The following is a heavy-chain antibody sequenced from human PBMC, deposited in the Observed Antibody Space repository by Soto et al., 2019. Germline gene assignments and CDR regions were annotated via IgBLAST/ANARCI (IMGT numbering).Heavy chain of an antibody. Sequence: ASVKVSCKASGYTFTSYGISWVRQAPGQGLEWMGWISAYNGNTNYAQKLQGRVTMTTDTSTSTAYMELRSLRSDDTAVYYCARHVAIVVVPAPNDYYYYYGIDVWGQGTTVTV. CDR1: GYTFTSYG. CDR3: ARHVAIVVVPAPNDYYYYYGIDV. J-gene: IGHJ6*02. CDR2: ISAYNGNT. D-gene: IGHD2-2*01. V-gene: IGHV1-18*01.